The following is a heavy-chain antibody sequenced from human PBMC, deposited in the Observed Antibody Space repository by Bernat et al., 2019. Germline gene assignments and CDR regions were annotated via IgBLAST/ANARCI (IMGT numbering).Heavy chain of an antibody. D-gene: IGHD3-3*01. CDR1: GYTFTSYG. Sequence: QVQLVQSGAEVKKPGASVKVSCKASGYTFTSYGISWVRQAPGQGLEWMGWISAYNGNTNYAQKLQGRVTMTTDTSTSTAYMELRSLGSDDTAVYYCARDSYYDFWSGYDFYYYYYMDVWGKGTTVTVSS. V-gene: IGHV1-18*01. J-gene: IGHJ6*03. CDR2: ISAYNGNT. CDR3: ARDSYYDFWSGYDFYYYYYMDV.